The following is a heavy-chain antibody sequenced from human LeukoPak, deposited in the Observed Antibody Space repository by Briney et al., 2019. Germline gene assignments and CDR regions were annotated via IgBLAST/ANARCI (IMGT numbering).Heavy chain of an antibody. Sequence: SETLSLTCTVSGGSISSSSYYWGWIRQPPGKGLEWVGSIYCSGGAYYNQSLKSRVPISVDTSKYQFSLKLSSVTAADTAVYYCARIAVAGREIDYWGQGTLVTVSS. CDR1: GGSISSSSYY. D-gene: IGHD6-19*01. CDR2: IYCSGGA. J-gene: IGHJ4*02. CDR3: ARIAVAGREIDY. V-gene: IGHV4-39*01.